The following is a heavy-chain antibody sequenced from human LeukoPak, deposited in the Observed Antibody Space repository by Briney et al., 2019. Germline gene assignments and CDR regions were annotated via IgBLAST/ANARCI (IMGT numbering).Heavy chain of an antibody. D-gene: IGHD3-9*01. CDR2: IYYSGST. CDR1: GGSVSSSIYY. J-gene: IGHJ4*02. V-gene: IGHV4-39*01. Sequence: SETLSLTCTVSGGSVSSSIYYWGWIRQPPGKGLEWIGSIYYSGSTSYNPSLKSRVTISVDTSKNQFSLKLTSVTAADTAVYYCASRNDILTGHVFDFWGQGTLVTVSS. CDR3: ASRNDILTGHVFDF.